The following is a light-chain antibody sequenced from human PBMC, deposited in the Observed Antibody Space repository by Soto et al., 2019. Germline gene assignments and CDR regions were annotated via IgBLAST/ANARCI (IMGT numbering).Light chain of an antibody. J-gene: IGLJ2*01. Sequence: QSVLTQPPSVSGAPGQRVTMSCTGSSFNTGAGYDVHWYQQLPGAAPKLLIYGNDNRPSGVPDRFSASKSGTSASLAITGLQAEDEADYYCQSFDISLSAVVFGGGTKLTVL. V-gene: IGLV1-40*01. CDR3: QSFDISLSAVV. CDR2: GND. CDR1: SFNTGAGYD.